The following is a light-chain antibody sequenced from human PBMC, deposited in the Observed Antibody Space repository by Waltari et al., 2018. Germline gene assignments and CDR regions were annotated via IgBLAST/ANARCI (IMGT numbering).Light chain of an antibody. V-gene: IGKV1-16*02. CDR3: QQYSTFPPT. CDR2: AAS. CDR1: QAISTF. Sequence: DIQMTQSPSSLSPSVGDRVILTCRASQAISTFLAWFQLKPGKAPKSLIYAASTLQPGVSSNFSGSGSGTDVTLTISSLQPGDWSTYYCQQYSTFPPTFGGGTRVEI. J-gene: IGKJ4*01.